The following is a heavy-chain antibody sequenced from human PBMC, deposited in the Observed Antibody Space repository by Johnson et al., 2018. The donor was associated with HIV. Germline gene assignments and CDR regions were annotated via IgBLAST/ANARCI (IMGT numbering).Heavy chain of an antibody. CDR2: ISSSGNTI. Sequence: QVQLVESGGGLVRPVGSLRLSCAASGFTFSEYYMSWVRQSPGKGLEWVSYISSSGNTIYYADSVKGRFTISRDNAKNSVDLQMNSLRVDDTAVYYCVRDDGISGAALDMWGQGTMVTVSS. V-gene: IGHV3-11*04. J-gene: IGHJ3*02. D-gene: IGHD3-10*01. CDR3: VRDDGISGAALDM. CDR1: GFTFSEYY.